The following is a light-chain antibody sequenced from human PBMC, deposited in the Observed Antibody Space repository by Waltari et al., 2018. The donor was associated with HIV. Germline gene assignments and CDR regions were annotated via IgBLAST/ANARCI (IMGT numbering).Light chain of an antibody. V-gene: IGLV2-14*01. CDR2: EVS. J-gene: IGLJ2*01. CDR1: SSDVGGYNY. CDR3: SSYTSSSVV. Sequence: QSALTQPASVSGPPGQSITIPCTGTSSDVGGYNYVSWYQQHPGKAPKLMIYEVSNRPSGVSNRFSGSKSGNTASLTISGLQAEDEADYYCSSYTSSSVVFGGGTKLTVL.